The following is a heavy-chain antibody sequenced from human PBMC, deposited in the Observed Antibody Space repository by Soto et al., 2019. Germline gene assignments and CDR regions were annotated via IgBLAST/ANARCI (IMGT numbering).Heavy chain of an antibody. CDR1: GFTFSSYS. J-gene: IGHJ3*02. CDR3: ARDGIVVVPAATTDDAFDI. V-gene: IGHV3-21*01. Sequence: GGSLRLSCAASGFTFSSYSMNWVRQAPGKGLEWVSSISSSSSYIYYADSVKGRFTISRDNAKNSLYLQMNSLRAEDTAVYYCARDGIVVVPAATTDDAFDIWGQGTMVTVSS. D-gene: IGHD2-2*01. CDR2: ISSSSSYI.